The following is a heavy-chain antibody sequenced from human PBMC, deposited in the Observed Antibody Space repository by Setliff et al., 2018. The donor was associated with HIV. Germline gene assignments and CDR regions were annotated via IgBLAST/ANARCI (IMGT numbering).Heavy chain of an antibody. CDR2: IHTSGST. J-gene: IGHJ4*02. V-gene: IGHV4-61*09. CDR1: GGSISSGSYY. Sequence: SETLSLTCTVSGGSISSGSYYWSWIRQPAGKGLEWIGHIHTSGSTKYNPSLKSRVTISADTSKNQFSLNLSSVTAAETAVYYCARVGYHGSGRYSFDYWGQGTQVTVSS. D-gene: IGHD3-10*01. CDR3: ARVGYHGSGRYSFDY.